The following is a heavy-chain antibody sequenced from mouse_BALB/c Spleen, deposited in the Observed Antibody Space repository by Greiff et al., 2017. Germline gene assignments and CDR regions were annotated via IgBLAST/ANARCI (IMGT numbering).Heavy chain of an antibody. CDR1: GFTFSSFG. V-gene: IGHV5-17*02. CDR3: ARVYSSGYAMDY. CDR2: ISSGSSTI. J-gene: IGHJ4*01. D-gene: IGHD3-1*01. Sequence: DVKLVESGGGLVQPGGSRKLSCAASGFTFSSFGMHWVRQAPEKGLEWVAYISSGSSTIYYADTVKGRFTISRDNPKNTLFLQMTSLRSEDTAMYYCARVYSSGYAMDYWGQGTSVTVSS.